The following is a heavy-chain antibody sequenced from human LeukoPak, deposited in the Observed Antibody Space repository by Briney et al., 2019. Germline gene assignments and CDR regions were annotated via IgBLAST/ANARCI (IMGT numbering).Heavy chain of an antibody. V-gene: IGHV4-59*12. Sequence: SETLSLTCTVSGGSLSSYYWSWIRQPPGKGLEWIGYIFYGGSTNYKPSLKSRVTISVDASKNQFSLKLTSVTAADTAVYYCARGDFDGSGSYYIVYWGQGTLVTVSS. D-gene: IGHD3-10*01. CDR2: IFYGGST. J-gene: IGHJ4*02. CDR1: GGSLSSYY. CDR3: ARGDFDGSGSYYIVY.